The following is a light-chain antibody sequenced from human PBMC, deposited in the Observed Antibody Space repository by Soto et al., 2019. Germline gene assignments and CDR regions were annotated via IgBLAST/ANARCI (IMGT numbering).Light chain of an antibody. V-gene: IGLV2-14*03. J-gene: IGLJ1*01. CDR3: SSYTTTSPYV. CDR2: DVS. CDR1: SSDVGGYNY. Sequence: QSALTQPASVSGSPGQSITISCTGTSSDVGGYNYVSWYQQHPGKAPKLIIYDVSYRPSGVSNRFSGSKSGNTASLTISGLQAEDEADYYCSSYTTTSPYVFGSGTKV.